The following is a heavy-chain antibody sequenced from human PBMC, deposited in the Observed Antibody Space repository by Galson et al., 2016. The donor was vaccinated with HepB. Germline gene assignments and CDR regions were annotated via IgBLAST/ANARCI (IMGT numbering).Heavy chain of an antibody. J-gene: IGHJ4*02. CDR1: GFTINEYG. CDR3: AKDRDEAAGGFDN. CDR2: ISWNAANI. Sequence: SLRLSCAASGFTINEYGMHWVRQAPGKGLEWVSGISWNAANIAYADSVKGRFTISRDNAENSLYLKMNRLGPEDTAVYYCAKDRDEAAGGFDNWGQGTLVTVSS. D-gene: IGHD6-13*01. V-gene: IGHV3-9*01.